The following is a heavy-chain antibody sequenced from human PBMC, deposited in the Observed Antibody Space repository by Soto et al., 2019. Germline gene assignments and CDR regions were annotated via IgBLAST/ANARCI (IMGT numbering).Heavy chain of an antibody. CDR3: ASWLQWEHGFDI. CDR2: LYDSLGT. D-gene: IGHD2-2*01. CDR1: GITVSGKKY. V-gene: IGHV3-53*01. Sequence: DVQLVESGGGLIQPGGSLRVSCAVSGITVSGKKYISLVRQAPGKGLEWVSALYDSLGTYYADSVKGRFTISRDNSRNTVYLEMTSLRPEDTAVYYCASWLQWEHGFDIWGRGTMVTVSS. J-gene: IGHJ3*02.